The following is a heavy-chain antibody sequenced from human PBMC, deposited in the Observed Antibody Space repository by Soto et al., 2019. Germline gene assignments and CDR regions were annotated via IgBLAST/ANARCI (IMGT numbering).Heavy chain of an antibody. Sequence: GGSPSLSCAAPGSTFSSEAMTWVRQVPGKGLGWVSAISGSGGSTYSADSVKGRFTISRDNSKNTLYLQMNSLRAEDTAVYYCACSNYYDSSGFYSGALPFDYWGQGTLVTVPS. D-gene: IGHD3-22*01. V-gene: IGHV3-23*01. CDR3: ACSNYYDSSGFYSGALPFDY. J-gene: IGHJ4*01. CDR2: ISGSGGST. CDR1: GSTFSSEA.